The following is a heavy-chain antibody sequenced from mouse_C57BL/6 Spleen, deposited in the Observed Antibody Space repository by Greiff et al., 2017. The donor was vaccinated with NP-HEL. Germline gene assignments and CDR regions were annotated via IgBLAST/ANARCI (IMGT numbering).Heavy chain of an antibody. V-gene: IGHV1-82*01. CDR2: IYPGDGDT. CDR1: GYAFSSSW. J-gene: IGHJ2*01. CDR3: AKGGQRDYFDY. Sequence: QVQLQQSGPELVKPGASVKISCKASGYAFSSSWMNWVKQRPGKGLEWIGRIYPGDGDTNYNGKFKGKATLTADKSSSTAYMQLSSLTSEDSAVYFCAKGGQRDYFDYWGQGTTLTVSS. D-gene: IGHD1-1*02.